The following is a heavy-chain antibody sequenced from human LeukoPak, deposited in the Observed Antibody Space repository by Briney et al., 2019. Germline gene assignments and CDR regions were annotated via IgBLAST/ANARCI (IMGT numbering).Heavy chain of an antibody. D-gene: IGHD1-26*01. CDR1: AFTFDDFA. J-gene: IGHJ4*02. CDR2: IRGDGPAT. CDR3: ANLADSGVGSRKEGFDY. V-gene: IGHV3-43*02. Sequence: RGSLRLSCVASAFTFDDFAMHWVRPAPGEGLEWVSPIRGDGPATRYADSVRGRVNISRDNSRHSLFLQMNSLRPEDTAFYYCANLADSGVGSRKEGFDYWGRGMLVTVSS.